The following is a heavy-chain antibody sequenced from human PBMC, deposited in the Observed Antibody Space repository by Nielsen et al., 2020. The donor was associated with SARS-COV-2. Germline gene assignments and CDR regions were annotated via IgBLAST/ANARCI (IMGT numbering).Heavy chain of an antibody. J-gene: IGHJ4*02. CDR2: ISAYNDNS. CDR1: GYTFTSYG. CDR3: ARDVNMITFGGVMYYFDY. D-gene: IGHD3-16*01. V-gene: IGHV1-18*01. Sequence: ASVKVSCKASGYTFTSYGVNWVRQAPGQGLEWVGWISAYNDNSNYAQKLQGRITVTTDTSTSTAYMELRSLRSDDTAVYYCARDVNMITFGGVMYYFDYWGQGTLVTVSS.